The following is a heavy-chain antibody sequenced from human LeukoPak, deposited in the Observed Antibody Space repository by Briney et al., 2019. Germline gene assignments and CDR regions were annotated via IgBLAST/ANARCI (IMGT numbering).Heavy chain of an antibody. Sequence: GGSLRLSCIGSGFPFSAYGMTWVRQAPGKGLEWVSSIHGSGGIRGYADSVQGRFTISRDNSKNTLFLEMNSLGGEDTAVYYCGRDPNGDYIGAFEMWGPGTLVTVSS. CDR3: GRDPNGDYIGAFEM. V-gene: IGHV3-23*01. CDR2: IHGSGGIR. CDR1: GFPFSAYG. D-gene: IGHD4-17*01. J-gene: IGHJ3*02.